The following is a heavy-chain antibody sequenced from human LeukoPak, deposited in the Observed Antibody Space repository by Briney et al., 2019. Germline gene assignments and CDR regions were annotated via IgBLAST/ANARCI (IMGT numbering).Heavy chain of an antibody. J-gene: IGHJ6*04. Sequence: GGSLRLSCAVSGFTFRNYGMHWVRQAPGKGMEWISYITSSATAKYYADSLKGRFTISRDNAKNSLYLQLTSLRAEDTAVYYCATRYCTISACRASSYKSFDVWGKGTTVTVSS. D-gene: IGHD2-8*01. CDR2: ITSSATAK. V-gene: IGHV3-48*04. CDR3: ATRYCTISACRASSYKSFDV. CDR1: GFTFRNYG.